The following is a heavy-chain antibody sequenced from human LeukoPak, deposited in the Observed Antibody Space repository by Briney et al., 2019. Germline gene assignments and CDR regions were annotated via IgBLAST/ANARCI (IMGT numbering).Heavy chain of an antibody. V-gene: IGHV1-18*01. D-gene: IGHD1-1*01. Sequence: ASVKVSCKASGYTFTSYGISWVRQAPGQGLEWMGWISAYNGNTNYAQKFQGRVTITADESTSTAYMELSSLRSEDTAVYYCARGTTGTPLYYYGMDVWGQGTTVTVSS. J-gene: IGHJ6*02. CDR1: GYTFTSYG. CDR3: ARGTTGTPLYYYGMDV. CDR2: ISAYNGNT.